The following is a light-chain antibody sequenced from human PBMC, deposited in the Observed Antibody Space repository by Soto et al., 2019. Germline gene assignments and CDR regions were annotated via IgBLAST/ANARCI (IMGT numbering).Light chain of an antibody. CDR1: SCDIGAYNY. Sequence: QSVLTQPASVSGSPGQSITISCTGTSCDIGAYNYVSWYQQHSGKVPKLIIFEVNNRPSGVSDRFSGSKSANTASLTISGLQAEDEAEYYCCSYTTSYTYVFGTGTKVTVL. J-gene: IGLJ1*01. CDR2: EVN. V-gene: IGLV2-14*03. CDR3: CSYTTSYTYV.